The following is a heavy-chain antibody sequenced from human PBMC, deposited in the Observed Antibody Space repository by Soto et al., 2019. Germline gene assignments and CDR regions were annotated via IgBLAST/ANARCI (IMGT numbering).Heavy chain of an antibody. D-gene: IGHD6-19*01. Sequence: QVQLVESGGGVVQPGRSLRLSCAASGFTFNTYGMHWVRQAPGKGLEWVAFISYDGSNKYYADSVKGRFTISRDNSRNTLYLQMNSLRGEDTAVYYCAKDSSSGWFDYWGQGTLVTVSS. CDR3: AKDSSSGWFDY. V-gene: IGHV3-30*18. CDR2: ISYDGSNK. CDR1: GFTFNTYG. J-gene: IGHJ4*02.